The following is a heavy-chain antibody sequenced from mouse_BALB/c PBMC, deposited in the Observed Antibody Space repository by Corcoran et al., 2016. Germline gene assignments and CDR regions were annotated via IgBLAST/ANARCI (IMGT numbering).Heavy chain of an antibody. Sequence: QIQLVQSGPELKKPGETVKISCKASGYTFTNYGMNWVKQAPGKGLKWMGWINTYTGEPTYADDFKGRFAFSLETSASTAYLQINNLKNEDMATYFCARSYYRYDGGFAYWGQGTLVTVSA. CDR1: GYTFTNYG. CDR3: ARSYYRYDGGFAY. V-gene: IGHV9-1*02. J-gene: IGHJ3*01. D-gene: IGHD2-14*01. CDR2: INTYTGEP.